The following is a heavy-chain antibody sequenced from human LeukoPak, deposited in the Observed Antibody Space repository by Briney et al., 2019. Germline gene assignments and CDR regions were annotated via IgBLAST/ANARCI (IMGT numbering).Heavy chain of an antibody. CDR3: ARGCVVVVAATNWFDP. D-gene: IGHD2-15*01. Sequence: VASVKVSCKASGYTFTSYYMHWVRQAPGQGLEWMGIINPSGGSTSYAQKFQGRVTMTRDTSTSTVYMELSSLRSEDTAVYYCARGCVVVVAATNWFDPWGQGTLVTVSS. CDR2: INPSGGST. V-gene: IGHV1-46*01. J-gene: IGHJ5*02. CDR1: GYTFTSYY.